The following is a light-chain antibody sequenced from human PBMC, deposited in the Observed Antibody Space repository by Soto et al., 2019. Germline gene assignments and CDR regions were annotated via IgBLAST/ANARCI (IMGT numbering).Light chain of an antibody. CDR2: KAS. CDR3: QQRNDWRRGT. CDR1: QTIDSW. V-gene: IGKV1-5*03. Sequence: DIQMTQSPSTLSASVGDRVTITCRASQTIDSWLAWYQQRPGKPPNLLIYKASTLASGVPSRFSGSGSGTDFTLTISSLEPEDFALYYCQQRNDWRRGTFGQGTRLEIK. J-gene: IGKJ5*01.